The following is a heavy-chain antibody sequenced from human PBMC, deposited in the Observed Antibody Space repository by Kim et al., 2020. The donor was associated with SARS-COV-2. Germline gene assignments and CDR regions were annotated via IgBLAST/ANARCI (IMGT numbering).Heavy chain of an antibody. CDR1: GGSISSGGYY. CDR2: IYYSGST. Sequence: SETLSLTCTVSGGSISSGGYYWSWIRQHPGKGLEWIGYIYYSGSTYYNPSLKSRVTISVDTSKNQFSLKLSSVTAADTAVYYCARGAKYYGSGSYYADYWGQGTLVTVSS. CDR3: ARGAKYYGSGSYYADY. D-gene: IGHD3-10*01. J-gene: IGHJ4*02. V-gene: IGHV4-31*03.